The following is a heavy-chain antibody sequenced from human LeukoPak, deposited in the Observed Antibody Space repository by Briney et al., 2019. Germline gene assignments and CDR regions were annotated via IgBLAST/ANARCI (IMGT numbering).Heavy chain of an antibody. CDR3: ARGLEGPERYFDY. CDR1: GYTFTGYY. D-gene: IGHD1-14*01. CDR2: INPDSGGT. V-gene: IGHV1-2*02. J-gene: IGHJ4*02. Sequence: ASVKVSCKASGYTFTGYYIHWVRQAPGQGLEWMGWINPDSGGTKSAQKFQGRVTMTRDTSISTAYMELSRLRSDDTAVYYCARGLEGPERYFDYWGQGTLVTVSP.